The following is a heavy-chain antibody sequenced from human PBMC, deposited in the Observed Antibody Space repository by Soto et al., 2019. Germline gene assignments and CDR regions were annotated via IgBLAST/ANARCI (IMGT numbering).Heavy chain of an antibody. J-gene: IGHJ4*02. Sequence: QVQLVQSGAEVKKPGASLKVSCKPSGYTFTSYDINWVRQATGQGREWMGWMNPNSGNTGYAQKFQGRVTMTRNTSISTAYMELSSLRSEEAAVYDCARSTNDSGDRHWGQGPLVNVSS. CDR1: GYTFTSYD. D-gene: IGHD4-17*01. V-gene: IGHV1-8*01. CDR3: ARSTNDSGDRH. CDR2: MNPNSGNT.